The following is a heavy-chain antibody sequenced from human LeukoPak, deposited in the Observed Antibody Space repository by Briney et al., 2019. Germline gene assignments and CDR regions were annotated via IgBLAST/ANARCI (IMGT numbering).Heavy chain of an antibody. D-gene: IGHD5-24*01. CDR3: AKASKMDTILPPFDY. J-gene: IGHJ4*02. V-gene: IGHV3-23*01. CDR2: ISSNGGST. CDR1: GFTFSSYA. Sequence: GGSLRLSCAASGFTFSSYAMSWVRQAPGKGLEWVSSISSNGGSTYYADSVKGRFTISRDNSKNTLYLQMNSLRAEDTAVYYCAKASKMDTILPPFDYWGQGTPVTVSS.